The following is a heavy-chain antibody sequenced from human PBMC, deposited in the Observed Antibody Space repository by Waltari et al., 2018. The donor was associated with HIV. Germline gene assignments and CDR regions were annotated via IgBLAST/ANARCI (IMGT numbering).Heavy chain of an antibody. CDR3: ARGSLTHHYDKSGSYRGVGAFDV. CDR1: GFTFSLYN. CDR2: VSGNNEYI. J-gene: IGHJ3*01. Sequence: EVQLVESGGGLVKVGGSLRLSCKVSGFTFSLYNIYWVRPARGRGLEWLSSVSGNNEYIYYADSVKGRSIISRDNTQDSVYLQMNGLSADDTAVYFCARGSLTHHYDKSGSYRGVGAFDVWGQGTTVIVSS. V-gene: IGHV3-21*02. D-gene: IGHD3-3*01.